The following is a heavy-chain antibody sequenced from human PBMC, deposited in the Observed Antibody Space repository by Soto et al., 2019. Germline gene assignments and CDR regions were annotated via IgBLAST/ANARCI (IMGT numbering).Heavy chain of an antibody. CDR2: IYYSGST. J-gene: IGHJ4*02. Sequence: SETLSLTCTVSGGSISSYYWSWIRQPPGKGLEWIGYIYYSGSTNYNPSLKSRVTISVDTSKNQFSLKLSSVTAADTAVYYCATSIYSSSSEFDYWGQGTLVTVSS. CDR1: GGSISSYY. CDR3: ATSIYSSSSEFDY. D-gene: IGHD6-6*01. V-gene: IGHV4-59*08.